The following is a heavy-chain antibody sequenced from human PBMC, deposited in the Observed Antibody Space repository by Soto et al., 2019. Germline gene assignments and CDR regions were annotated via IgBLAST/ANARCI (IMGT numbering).Heavy chain of an antibody. CDR2: ISSGSSTI. CDR3: AREPALYYYGMDV. CDR1: GFTFSGYS. J-gene: IGHJ6*02. Sequence: GGSLRLSCAASGFTFSGYSMNWVRQAPGKGLEWVSYISSGSSTIYYADSVKGRFTISRDNAKNSLYLQMNSLRDEDTAVYYCAREPALYYYGMDVWGQGNTVTVSS. V-gene: IGHV3-48*02.